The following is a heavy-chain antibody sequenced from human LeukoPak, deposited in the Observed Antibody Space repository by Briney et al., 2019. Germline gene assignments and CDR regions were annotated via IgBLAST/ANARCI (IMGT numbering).Heavy chain of an antibody. CDR2: IIPIFGTA. CDR3: AREAPGSDAFDI. V-gene: IGHV1-69*05. CDR1: GGTFSSYA. D-gene: IGHD1-1*01. J-gene: IGHJ3*02. Sequence: SVKVSCKASGGTFSSYAISWVRQAPGQGLEWMGGIIPIFGTANYAQKFQGRVTITTDESTSTAYMELSSLRSEDTAVYYCAREAPGSDAFDIWGQGTMVTVSS.